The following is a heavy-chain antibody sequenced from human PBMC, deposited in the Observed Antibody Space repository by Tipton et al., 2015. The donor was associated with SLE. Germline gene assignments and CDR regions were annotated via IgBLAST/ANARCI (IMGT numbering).Heavy chain of an antibody. J-gene: IGHJ5*02. CDR2: VTQSGAT. V-gene: IGHV4-34*01. CDR3: ARGGRGDGGNPFDP. D-gene: IGHD4-23*01. Sequence: LRLSCAVYGGSFNDYYWSWIRQPPGKGLEWIGEVTQSGATNYNPSLKSRVTISVDTSQTQFSLKLTSVTAADTAVYYCARGGRGDGGNPFDPWGQGTLVTVSS. CDR1: GGSFNDYY.